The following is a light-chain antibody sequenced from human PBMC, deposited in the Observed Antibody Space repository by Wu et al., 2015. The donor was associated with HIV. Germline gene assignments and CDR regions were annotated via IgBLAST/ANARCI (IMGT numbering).Light chain of an antibody. V-gene: IGKV1-5*03. Sequence: SASVGDXVTITCGPVRVLVAGWTWYQQKPGKAPKLLISKASSLESGVPSRFSGSGSGTEFTLTISSLQPEDFATYYCQQYSLYRTFGQGTKVEMK. CDR2: KAS. CDR3: QQYSLYRT. J-gene: IGKJ1*01. CDR1: RVLVAG.